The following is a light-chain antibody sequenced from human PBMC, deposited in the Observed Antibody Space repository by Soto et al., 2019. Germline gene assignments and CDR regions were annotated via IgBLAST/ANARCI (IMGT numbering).Light chain of an antibody. CDR1: QGITNY. Sequence: DIQMTQSPPSLSASVGDRVTITCRASQGITNYFAWYQQKPGKVPKLLIYAVSTLHSGVPSRFSGSGSGTDCTLTISSLQPEDIATYYCQEYNSARGKYTFGQGTKLEIK. V-gene: IGKV1-27*01. J-gene: IGKJ2*01. CDR3: QEYNSARGKYT. CDR2: AVS.